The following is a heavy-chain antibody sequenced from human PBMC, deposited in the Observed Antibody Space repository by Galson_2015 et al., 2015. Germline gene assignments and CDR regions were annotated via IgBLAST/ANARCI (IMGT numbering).Heavy chain of an antibody. Sequence: SLRLSCAVSGFTFSSYGMHWVRQAPGKGLEWVAALSYDGSYKYYVASVKGRFTISRDNSKNTLYLQMNSLRAEDTAVYFCAKDSRRYCSSTNCFANVHYWGQGTLLTVSS. V-gene: IGHV3-30*18. J-gene: IGHJ4*02. CDR2: LSYDGSYK. CDR3: AKDSRRYCSSTNCFANVHY. CDR1: GFTFSSYG. D-gene: IGHD2-2*01.